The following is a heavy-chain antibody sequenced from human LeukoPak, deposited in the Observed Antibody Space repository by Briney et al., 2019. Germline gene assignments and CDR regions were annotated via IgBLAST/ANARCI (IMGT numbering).Heavy chain of an antibody. CDR2: IYYSGST. Sequence: NPSETLSLTCTVSGGSISSYYWSWIRQPPGKGLVWIGYIYYSGSTNYNPSLKSRVTISVDTSKNQFSLKLSSVTAADTAVYYCARQRVVGAALLGFDIWGQGTMVTVSS. D-gene: IGHD1-26*01. J-gene: IGHJ3*02. CDR3: ARQRVVGAALLGFDI. V-gene: IGHV4-59*08. CDR1: GGSISSYY.